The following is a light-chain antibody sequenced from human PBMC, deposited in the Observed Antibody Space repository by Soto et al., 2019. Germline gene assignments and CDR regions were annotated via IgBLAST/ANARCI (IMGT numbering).Light chain of an antibody. J-gene: IGLJ3*02. Sequence: QPVLTQSSSASASLGSSVKLTCTLSSGHSSYIIAWHQQQPGKAPRYLMKFEGSGSYNKGSGVPDRFSGSSSGADRYLTISNLQFEDEADYYCETWDSNTWVFGGGTKLTVL. CDR1: SGHSSYI. CDR3: ETWDSNTWV. CDR2: FEGSGSY. V-gene: IGLV4-60*02.